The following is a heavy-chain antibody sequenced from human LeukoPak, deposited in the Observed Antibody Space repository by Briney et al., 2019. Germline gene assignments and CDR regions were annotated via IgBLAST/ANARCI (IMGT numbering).Heavy chain of an antibody. CDR2: IYYSGST. CDR1: GGSISSYY. V-gene: IGHV4-59*01. D-gene: IGHD3-22*01. J-gene: IGHJ5*02. CDR3: ARDLYDSSGYPHNWFDP. Sequence: PSETLSLTCTVSGGSISSYYWSWIRQPPGKGLEWIGYIYYSGSTNYNPSLKSRVTISVDTSKNQFSLKLSSVTAVDTAVYYCARDLYDSSGYPHNWFDPWGQGTLVTVSS.